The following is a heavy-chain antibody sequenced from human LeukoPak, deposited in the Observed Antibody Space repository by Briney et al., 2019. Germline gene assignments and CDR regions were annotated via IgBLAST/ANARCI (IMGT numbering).Heavy chain of an antibody. D-gene: IGHD5-18*01. CDR1: GFTFDDYG. V-gene: IGHV3-20*04. J-gene: IGHJ4*02. Sequence: GGSLRLSCPASGFTFDDYGMSWVRQAPGKGLEWVSGINWNGGSTGYADSVKGRFTISRDNAKNSLYLQMNSLGAEDTALYYCARYSYGYPFDYWGQGTLVTVSS. CDR3: ARYSYGYPFDY. CDR2: INWNGGST.